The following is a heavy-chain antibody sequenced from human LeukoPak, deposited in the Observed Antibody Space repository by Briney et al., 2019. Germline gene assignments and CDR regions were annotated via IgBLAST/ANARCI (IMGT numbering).Heavy chain of an antibody. CDR2: IIPIFGTA. J-gene: IGHJ5*02. D-gene: IGHD5-18*01. CDR1: GYTFTGYY. V-gene: IGHV1-69*13. Sequence: PVKVSCKASGYTFTGYYMHWVRQAPGQGLEWMGGIIPIFGTANYAQKFQGRVTITADESTSTAYMELSSLRSEDTAVYYCARHTAMGMRAWFDPWGQGTLVTVSS. CDR3: ARHTAMGMRAWFDP.